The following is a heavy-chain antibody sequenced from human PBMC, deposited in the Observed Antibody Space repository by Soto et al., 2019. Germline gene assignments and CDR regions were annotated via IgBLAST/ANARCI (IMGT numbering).Heavy chain of an antibody. J-gene: IGHJ6*02. V-gene: IGHV1-18*04. Sequence: QVQLVESGAEWKKPGASVKVSCKASGYTFTNYGISWVRQAPGQGLEWMGWISVYNGNTKYAQKFQGRVTMTTDTPTNTAYMDLRSLRSDDTAVYYCARDREYYYDSSGNYYYHYGMDVWGQGTTVTVS. CDR3: ARDREYYYDSSGNYYYHYGMDV. CDR1: GYTFTNYG. CDR2: ISVYNGNT. D-gene: IGHD3-22*01.